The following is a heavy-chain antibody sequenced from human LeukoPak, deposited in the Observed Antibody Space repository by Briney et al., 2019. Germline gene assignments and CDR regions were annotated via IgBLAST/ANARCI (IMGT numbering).Heavy chain of an antibody. CDR3: VRIFCSGGSCYFDY. J-gene: IGHJ4*02. Sequence: GGSLRLSCAASGFTFSSCWMHWVRQAPGKGLLWVSRIDSDGTGTVYADSVRGRFTVSRDNAKNMVYLQMNSLSAEDTAVYYCVRIFCSGGSCYFDYWGQGSLVTVSS. D-gene: IGHD2-15*01. V-gene: IGHV3-74*01. CDR2: IDSDGTGT. CDR1: GFTFSSCW.